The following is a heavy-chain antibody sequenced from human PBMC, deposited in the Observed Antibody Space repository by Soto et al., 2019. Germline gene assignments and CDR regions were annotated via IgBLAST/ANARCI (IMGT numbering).Heavy chain of an antibody. CDR1: GFTFSSYA. Sequence: PGGSLSLSCAASGFTFSSYAMSWVRPAPGKGLEWVSAISGSGGSTYYADSVKGRFTISRDNSKNTLYLQMNSLRAEDTAVYYCAKDPNYYDSSGYFDYWGQGTLVTVSS. CDR3: AKDPNYYDSSGYFDY. CDR2: ISGSGGST. D-gene: IGHD3-22*01. J-gene: IGHJ4*02. V-gene: IGHV3-23*01.